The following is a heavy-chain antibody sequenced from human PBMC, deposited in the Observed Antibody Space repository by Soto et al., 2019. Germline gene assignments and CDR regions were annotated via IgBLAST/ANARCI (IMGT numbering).Heavy chain of an antibody. CDR2: LSGSGGST. J-gene: IGHJ1*01. D-gene: IGHD3-10*01. CDR3: ANYGSGSYYSLFCL. Sequence: EVQLLESGGGLVQPGGSLRLSCAASGFTFSSYAMSWVRQAPGKGLEWVSALSGSGGSTYYADYVKGRFTISRDNSKNTLYLQMNSLRAEVTAVYYCANYGSGSYYSLFCLWGQGTLVTVAS. CDR1: GFTFSSYA. V-gene: IGHV3-23*01.